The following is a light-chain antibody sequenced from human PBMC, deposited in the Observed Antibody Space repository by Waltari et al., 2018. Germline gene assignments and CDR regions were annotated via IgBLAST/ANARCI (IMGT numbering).Light chain of an antibody. CDR3: QHYVRTWA. Sequence: EIVLTQSPGTLSLSPGESATLSCRASQSVGSNYLAWYQQRPGPAPRLLILGASSRATGIPDRFSGSGAGTEFTLSISRLEPEDFAVYYCQHYVRTWAFGQGTKVEIK. V-gene: IGKV3-20*01. CDR1: QSVGSNY. J-gene: IGKJ1*01. CDR2: GAS.